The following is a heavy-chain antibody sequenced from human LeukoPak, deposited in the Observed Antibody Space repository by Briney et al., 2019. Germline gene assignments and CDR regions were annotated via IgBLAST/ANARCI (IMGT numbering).Heavy chain of an antibody. J-gene: IGHJ4*02. Sequence: SVKVSCKASGGTFSSYAISWVRQAPGQGLELMGGIIPIFGTANYAQKFQGRVTITTDESTSTAYMELSSLRSEDTAVYYYARDLSYGDYDGYDYWGQGTLVTVSS. CDR1: GGTFSSYA. D-gene: IGHD4-17*01. V-gene: IGHV1-69*05. CDR3: ARDLSYGDYDGYDY. CDR2: IIPIFGTA.